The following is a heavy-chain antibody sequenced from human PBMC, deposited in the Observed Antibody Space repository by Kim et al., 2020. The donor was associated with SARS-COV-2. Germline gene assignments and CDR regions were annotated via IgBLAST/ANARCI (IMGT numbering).Heavy chain of an antibody. J-gene: IGHJ6*02. V-gene: IGHV4-59*01. Sequence: NYNPSLKSRVTISVDTSKNQFSLKLSSVTAADTAVYYCARDRGGTYGMDVWGQGTTVTVSS. D-gene: IGHD3-16*01. CDR3: ARDRGGTYGMDV.